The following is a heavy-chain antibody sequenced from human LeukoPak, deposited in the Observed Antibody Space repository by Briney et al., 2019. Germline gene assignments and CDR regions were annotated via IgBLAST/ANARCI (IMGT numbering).Heavy chain of an antibody. V-gene: IGHV3-23*01. Sequence: PGGSLRLSCAASGFTFSTCAMSWVRQAPGKGLEWVSGISGTTSGTYYTDSVKGRFTISRDNAKSSLYLQMNSLRVDDTAVYYCARTVFGAYNWFDPWGQGALVTVSS. CDR1: GFTFSTCA. D-gene: IGHD3-3*01. CDR2: ISGTTSGT. CDR3: ARTVFGAYNWFDP. J-gene: IGHJ5*02.